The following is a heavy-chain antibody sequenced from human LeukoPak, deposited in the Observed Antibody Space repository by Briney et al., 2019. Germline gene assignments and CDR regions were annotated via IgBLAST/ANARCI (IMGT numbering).Heavy chain of an antibody. V-gene: IGHV4-59*01. D-gene: IGHD3-16*01. CDR1: GGSISNYY. CDR2: IYYTGNT. CDR3: ARVITVRGVIFDY. J-gene: IGHJ4*02. Sequence: PSETLSLTCTVSGGSISNYYWNWIRQPPGKGLEWIGYIYYTGNTNYNPSLKSRVTISVDTSKNQFSLKLSSVTAADTAVYYCARVITVRGVIFDYWGQGTLVTVSS.